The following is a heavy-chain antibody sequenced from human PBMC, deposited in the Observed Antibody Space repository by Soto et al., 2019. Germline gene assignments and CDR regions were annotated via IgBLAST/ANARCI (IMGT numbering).Heavy chain of an antibody. D-gene: IGHD5-18*01. Sequence: EVQLMESGGGLVQPGGSLKLSCAASGFTFSGSAMHWVRQASGKGLEWVGRIRSKANSYATAYAASVKGRFTISRDDSKNTAYLQMNSLKTEDTAVYYCTRPSGYSYGSSYYYYMDVWGKGTTVTVSS. J-gene: IGHJ6*03. V-gene: IGHV3-73*01. CDR2: IRSKANSYAT. CDR1: GFTFSGSA. CDR3: TRPSGYSYGSSYYYYMDV.